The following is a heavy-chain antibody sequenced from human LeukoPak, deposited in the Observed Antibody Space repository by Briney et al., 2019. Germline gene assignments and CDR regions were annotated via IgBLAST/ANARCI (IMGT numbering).Heavy chain of an antibody. CDR3: ARSWGRGRFDY. J-gene: IGHJ4*02. V-gene: IGHV4-59*01. D-gene: IGHD1-26*01. CDR2: IYHSGST. CDR1: GGSISSYY. Sequence: SETLSLTCTVSGGSISSYYWSWIRQPPGKGLEWIGYIYHSGSTNYNPSLKSRVTISVDTSKNQFSLKLSSVTAADTAVYYCARSWGRGRFDYWGQGTLVTVSS.